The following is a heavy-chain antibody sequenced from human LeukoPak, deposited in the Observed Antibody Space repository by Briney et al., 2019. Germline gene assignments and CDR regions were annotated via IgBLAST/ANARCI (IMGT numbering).Heavy chain of an antibody. D-gene: IGHD3-16*01. J-gene: IGHJ4*02. V-gene: IGHV1-8*01. CDR3: TRSGFGGGVHFDY. CDR1: GYTFTSYD. CDR2: MNPNSGDT. Sequence: ASVKVSCKASGYTFTSYDINWVRQAAGQGLEWMGWMNPNSGDTGYVEKFQGRVIMTRDTSITTAYMELSSLRSEDTAVYYCTRSGFGGGVHFDYWGQGTPVTVSS.